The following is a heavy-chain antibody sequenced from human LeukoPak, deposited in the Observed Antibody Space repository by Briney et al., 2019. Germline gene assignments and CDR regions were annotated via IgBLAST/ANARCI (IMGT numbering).Heavy chain of an antibody. D-gene: IGHD1-1*01. CDR3: ARDRTGNNWFDP. J-gene: IGHJ5*02. V-gene: IGHV4-59*01. CDR1: GGYSSSDY. Sequence: SKTRTLPCSVTGGYSSSDYRSGIRKTPEKRLEWIGYIYYSGSTNYNPSLKSRVTISVDTSKNQFSLKLSSVTAADTAVYYCARDRTGNNWFDPWGQGTLVTVSS. CDR2: IYYSGST.